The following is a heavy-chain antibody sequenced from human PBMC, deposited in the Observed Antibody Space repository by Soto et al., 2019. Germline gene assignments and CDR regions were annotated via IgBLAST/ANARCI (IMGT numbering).Heavy chain of an antibody. CDR3: ARHLYSSSFYYYYGMDV. D-gene: IGHD6-13*01. CDR1: GSTFSSYW. V-gene: IGHV3-7*01. CDR2: IKQDGSEK. Sequence: GGSLRLSCAASGSTFSSYWMSWVRQAPGKGLEWVASIKQDGSEKYYVDSVKGRFTISRDNAKNSLYLQMNSLRAEDTAVYYCARHLYSSSFYYYYGMDVWGQGTTVTVSS. J-gene: IGHJ6*02.